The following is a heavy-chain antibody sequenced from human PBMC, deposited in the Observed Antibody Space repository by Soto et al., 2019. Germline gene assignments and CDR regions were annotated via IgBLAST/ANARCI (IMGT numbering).Heavy chain of an antibody. Sequence: EVQLVESGGGLVQPGGSLRLSCAASGFTFSSYDMHWVRQATGKGLEWVSAIGTAGDTYYPGSVKGRFTISIENAKNSLYLQMNSLRAGDTAVYYCARVGDYGGNVALDYWGQGTLVTVSS. V-gene: IGHV3-13*01. CDR1: GFTFSSYD. CDR2: IGTAGDT. D-gene: IGHD4-17*01. CDR3: ARVGDYGGNVALDY. J-gene: IGHJ4*02.